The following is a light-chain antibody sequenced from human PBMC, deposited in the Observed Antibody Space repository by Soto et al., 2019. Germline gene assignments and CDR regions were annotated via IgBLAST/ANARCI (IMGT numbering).Light chain of an antibody. J-gene: IGKJ1*01. CDR3: QQYNDWPRT. V-gene: IGKV3-11*01. CDR2: DAS. CDR1: QSVSSY. Sequence: EIVLTQSPATLSLSPGGRATLSCRASQSVSSYLAWYQQKPGQAPRLLIYDASNRATGIPARFSGSGSGTDFTLTISSLEPEDFAVYYCQQYNDWPRTFGQGTKVDIK.